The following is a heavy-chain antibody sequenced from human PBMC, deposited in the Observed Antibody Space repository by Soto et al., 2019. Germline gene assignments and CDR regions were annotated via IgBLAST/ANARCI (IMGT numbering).Heavy chain of an antibody. CDR1: GFTFSSYG. D-gene: IGHD2-15*01. CDR2: IWYDGSNK. V-gene: IGHV3-33*01. CDR3: ARDRSGDYLDY. J-gene: IGHJ4*02. Sequence: QVQLVESGGGVVQPGRSLRLSCAASGFTFSSYGMHWVRQAPGKGLEWVAVIWYDGSNKYYADSVKGRFTISRDNSKNTLYLQMNSLRAEDTAVYYCARDRSGDYLDYWGQGTLVTVSS.